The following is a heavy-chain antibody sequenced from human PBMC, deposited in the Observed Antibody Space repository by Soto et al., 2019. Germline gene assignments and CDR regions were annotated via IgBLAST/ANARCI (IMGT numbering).Heavy chain of an antibody. CDR3: AIFPIDTYMMYWSVP. J-gene: IGHJ5*02. V-gene: IGHV4-61*08. D-gene: IGHD2-8*01. Sequence: PPEKLSHPCSGSGESLRRGAYYWTWLRQHPGKGLEGVGHIYFSGRTNYVPSLESRVTISLDTSTNKFPLKLTSVTAADTAVYYCAIFPIDTYMMYWSVPWGQGTLVYLPS. CDR2: IYFSGRT. CDR1: GESLRRGAYY.